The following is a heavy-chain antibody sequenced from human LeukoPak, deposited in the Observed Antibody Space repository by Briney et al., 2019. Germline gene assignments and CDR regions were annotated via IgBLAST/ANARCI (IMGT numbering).Heavy chain of an antibody. CDR3: ARGYHDFWSGPVCD. CDR2: IWSDGTNR. J-gene: IGHJ4*02. CDR1: GFTFSTYG. Sequence: PGRSLRLSCAASGFTFSTYGMHWVRQAPGKGLEWVAVIWSDGTNRFYADSVKGRFTFSRDNSKNTLSLRMNSLRAEDTAVYYCARGYHDFWSGPVCDWGQGTLVTVSS. D-gene: IGHD3-3*01. V-gene: IGHV3-33*01.